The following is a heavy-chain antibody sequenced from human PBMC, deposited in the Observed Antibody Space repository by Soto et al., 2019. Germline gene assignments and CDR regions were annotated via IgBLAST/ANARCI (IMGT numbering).Heavy chain of an antibody. V-gene: IGHV3-49*03. CDR2: TRSKTHGGTT. CDR3: SRSFYDRAFDV. CDR1: GFTFGDYG. J-gene: IGHJ3*01. D-gene: IGHD3-22*01. Sequence: PGGSLRLSCTGSGFTFGDYGMSWFRQAPGKGLEWVVLTRSKTHGGTTEFAASVKGRFTISRDDSNSIVYLQMDNLHSEDTALYYCSRSFYDRAFDVWGQGTMVTVSS.